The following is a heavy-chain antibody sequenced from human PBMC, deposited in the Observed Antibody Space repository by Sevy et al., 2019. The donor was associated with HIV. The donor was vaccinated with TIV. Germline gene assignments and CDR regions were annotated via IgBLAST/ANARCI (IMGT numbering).Heavy chain of an antibody. V-gene: IGHV3-30*04. CDR3: ARPMYSTSWDDAFHI. J-gene: IGHJ3*02. CDR1: GFTFSNYA. CDR2: ISLDGRNT. Sequence: GGSLRLSCAASGFTFSNYAMHWVRQAPGKGLEWVAVISLDGRNTYYIDSVKGRFNISRDNSRNTLYLQVNSLRTEDTALYYCARPMYSTSWDDAFHIWGQGTMVTVSS. D-gene: IGHD2-2*01.